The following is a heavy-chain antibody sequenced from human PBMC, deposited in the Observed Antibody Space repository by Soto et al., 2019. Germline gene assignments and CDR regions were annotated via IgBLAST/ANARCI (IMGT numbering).Heavy chain of an antibody. D-gene: IGHD5-18*01. CDR3: ARSGYSYVNHYFDY. J-gene: IGHJ4*01. CDR1: GGSINSYY. CDR2: TYDNGST. Sequence: LSLTCTVSGGSINSYYWSWIRKSPGKGLEWIGYTYDNGSTNYNPSLKSRVSISVDTSKNQFSLKLRSVTAADTAVYYCARSGYSYVNHYFDYWGHGTLVTVSS. V-gene: IGHV4-59*01.